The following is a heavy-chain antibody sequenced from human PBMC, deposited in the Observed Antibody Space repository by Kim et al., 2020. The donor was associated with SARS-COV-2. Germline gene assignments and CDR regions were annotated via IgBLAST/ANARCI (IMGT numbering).Heavy chain of an antibody. V-gene: IGHV3-33*05. CDR3: ARERYSSGWYVP. J-gene: IGHJ5*02. CDR1: GFTFSSYG. Sequence: GGSLRLSCAASGFTFSSYGMHWVRQAPGKGLEWVSVISYDGSNKYYADSVKGRFTISRDNSKNTLYLQMNSLRAEDTAVYYCARERYSSGWYVPWGQGTLVTVSS. D-gene: IGHD6-19*01. CDR2: ISYDGSNK.